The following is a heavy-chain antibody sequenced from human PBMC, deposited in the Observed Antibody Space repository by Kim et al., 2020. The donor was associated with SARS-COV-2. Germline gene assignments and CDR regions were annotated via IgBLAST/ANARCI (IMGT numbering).Heavy chain of an antibody. Sequence: GGSLRLSCAASGFTVSNSYMNWVRQAPGKGLEWVSVIYRGGQTYYADSVKDRFTASRDNFKNALFLQLNSLRAEDTATYYCSRRRNTNWSHDSWGQGTLV. CDR3: SRRRNTNWSHDS. J-gene: IGHJ4*02. D-gene: IGHD1-1*01. CDR1: GFTVSNSY. V-gene: IGHV3-53*01. CDR2: IYRGGQT.